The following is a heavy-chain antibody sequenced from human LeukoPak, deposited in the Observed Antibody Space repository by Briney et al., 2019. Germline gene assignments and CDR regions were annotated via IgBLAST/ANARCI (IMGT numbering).Heavy chain of an antibody. D-gene: IGHD3-9*01. CDR3: ARGPVILTFSYFQH. Sequence: DPGRSLRLSCAASGFTFSSYAMHWVRQAPGKGLEWVAVISYDGSNKYYADFVKGRFTISRDNSKNTLYLQMNSLRAEDTAVYYCARGPVILTFSYFQHWGQGTLVTVSS. CDR2: ISYDGSNK. CDR1: GFTFSSYA. J-gene: IGHJ1*01. V-gene: IGHV3-30-3*01.